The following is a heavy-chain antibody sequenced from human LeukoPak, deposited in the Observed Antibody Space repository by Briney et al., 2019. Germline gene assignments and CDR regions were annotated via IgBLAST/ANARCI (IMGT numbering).Heavy chain of an antibody. CDR1: GGSFSGYY. J-gene: IGHJ5*02. Sequence: SETLSLTCAVYGGSFSGYYWSWIRQPPGKGLEWIGEINHSGSTNYNPSLKSRVTISVDTSKNQFSLKLSSVTAADTAVYYCARSGGMAAAGPHRGACFDPWAREPWSPSPQ. CDR2: INHSGST. D-gene: IGHD6-13*01. V-gene: IGHV4-34*01. CDR3: ARSGGMAAAGPHRGACFDP.